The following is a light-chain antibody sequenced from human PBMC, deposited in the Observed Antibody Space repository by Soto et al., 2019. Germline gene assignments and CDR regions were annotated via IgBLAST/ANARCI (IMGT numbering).Light chain of an antibody. J-gene: IGLJ3*02. V-gene: IGLV7-46*01. CDR1: TGAVTSGHY. CDR2: DTN. CDR3: LLSYSGARV. Sequence: QAVVTQEPSLTVSPGGTVTLTCGSSTGAVTSGHYPYWFQQKPGQAPTTLIYDTNNKHSWTPARFSGSLLGGKAALTLSGAQPEDEADYYCLLSYSGARVFGGGTTLTVL.